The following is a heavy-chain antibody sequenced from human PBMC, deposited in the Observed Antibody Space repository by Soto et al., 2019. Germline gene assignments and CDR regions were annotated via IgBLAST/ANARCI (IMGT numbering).Heavy chain of an antibody. V-gene: IGHV3-7*05. Sequence: EVQLVESGGGLVQPGGSLRLSCAASRFTFINYWMSWVRQAPGKGLEWVANIKQDGSEKYYVDSVEGRFTISRDNAKKSLYPQMNSLRAEDTAVYYCARVEFIPATGALGAFDIWGQGAMVTVSS. D-gene: IGHD6-13*01. CDR1: RFTFINYW. CDR2: IKQDGSEK. J-gene: IGHJ3*02. CDR3: ARVEFIPATGALGAFDI.